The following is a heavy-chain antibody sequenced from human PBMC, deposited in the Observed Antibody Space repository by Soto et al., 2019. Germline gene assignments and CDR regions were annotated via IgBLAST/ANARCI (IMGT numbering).Heavy chain of an antibody. CDR1: GGTFSSYA. CDR3: AREPPPSGYYDSSGYHYYFDY. Sequence: SVKVSCKASGGTFSSYAISWVRQAPGQGLEWMGGIIPIFGTANYAQKFQGRVTITADESTSTAYMELSSLRSEDTAVYYCAREPPPSGYYDSSGYHYYFDYWGQGTLVTISS. V-gene: IGHV1-69*13. CDR2: IIPIFGTA. D-gene: IGHD3-22*01. J-gene: IGHJ4*02.